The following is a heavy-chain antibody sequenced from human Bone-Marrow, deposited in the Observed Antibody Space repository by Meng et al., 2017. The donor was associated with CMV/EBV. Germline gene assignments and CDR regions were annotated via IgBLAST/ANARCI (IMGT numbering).Heavy chain of an antibody. V-gene: IGHV1-69*05. CDR2: IIPIFGTA. CDR1: GGTFSSYA. J-gene: IGHJ6*02. CDR3: ARGVESSSWYYSRLDLYGMDV. Sequence: SVKVSCKASGGTFSSYAISWVRQAPGQGLEWMGGIIPIFGTANYAQKFQGRVTMTRDTSISTAYMELSRLRSDDTAVYYCARGVESSSWYYSRLDLYGMDVWGQGTTVIVSS. D-gene: IGHD6-13*01.